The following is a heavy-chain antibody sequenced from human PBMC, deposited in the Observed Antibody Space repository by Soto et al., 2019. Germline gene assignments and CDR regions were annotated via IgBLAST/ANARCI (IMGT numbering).Heavy chain of an antibody. J-gene: IGHJ4*02. V-gene: IGHV4-39*01. D-gene: IGHD3-16*01. CDR3: ARLASRHWVDY. CDR1: GSSISSSGDY. Sequence: SETLSLTCTVSGSSISSSGDYWGWIRHPPGRGLEWIGSLYYNVGTYYNPSLKSRVTISADTSANQFSLMVNSVTAADTAIYYCARLASRHWVDYWGQGALVTVSP. CDR2: LYYNVGT.